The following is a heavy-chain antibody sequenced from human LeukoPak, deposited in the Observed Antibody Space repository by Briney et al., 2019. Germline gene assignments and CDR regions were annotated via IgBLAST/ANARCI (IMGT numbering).Heavy chain of an antibody. J-gene: IGHJ4*02. D-gene: IGHD3-3*01. CDR3: ARGGGLLRFEPFDY. V-gene: IGHV1-8*01. CDR2: VNPNSGNT. CDR1: GYTFTSYD. Sequence: ASVKVSCKASGYTFTSYDINWLRQATGQGLEWMGWVNPNSGNTGYAQKFQGRVAMTRNTSISTAYMELSSLRSEDTAVYYCARGGGLLRFEPFDYWGQGTLVTVSS.